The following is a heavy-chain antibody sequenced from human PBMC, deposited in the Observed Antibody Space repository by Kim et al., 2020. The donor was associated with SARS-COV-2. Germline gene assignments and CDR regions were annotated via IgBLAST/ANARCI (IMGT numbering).Heavy chain of an antibody. CDR3: AKDFRGVASHQGAFDI. Sequence: GGSLRLSCAASGFTFSSYAMSWVRQAPGKGLEWVSAISGSGGSTYYADSVKGRFTISRDNSKNTLYLQMNSLRAEDTAVYYCAKDFRGVASHQGAFDIWGQGTMVTVSS. V-gene: IGHV3-23*01. D-gene: IGHD3-10*01. CDR1: GFTFSSYA. CDR2: ISGSGGST. J-gene: IGHJ3*02.